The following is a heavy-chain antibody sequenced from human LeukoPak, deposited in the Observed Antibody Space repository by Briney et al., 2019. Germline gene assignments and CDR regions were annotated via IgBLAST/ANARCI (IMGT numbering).Heavy chain of an antibody. CDR1: GVSISSYY. CDR2: INYSGST. J-gene: IGHJ4*02. D-gene: IGHD2-2*01. Sequence: SETLSLTCTVYGVSISSYYWTWIRQPPGKGLEWIGNINYSGSTKYNPSLKSRVTISVDTSKNQFSLKLSSVTAADTAVYYCARGPTIVVVPAATHYFDYWGQGTLVTVSS. CDR3: ARGPTIVVVPAATHYFDY. V-gene: IGHV4-59*12.